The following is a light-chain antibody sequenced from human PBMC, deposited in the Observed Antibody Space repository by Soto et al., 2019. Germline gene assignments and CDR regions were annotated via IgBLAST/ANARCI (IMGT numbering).Light chain of an antibody. J-gene: IGLJ1*01. V-gene: IGLV2-14*01. CDR2: NVS. Sequence: QSALTQPASVSGSPGQSITISCTGTSSDVGAYIYVSWYQQHPGKDPKLIIYNVSNRPSGVSNRFSGSKSGNTASLTISGLQAEDEADYYCSSYTRGDSFYFGTGTKLTVL. CDR1: SSDVGAYIY. CDR3: SSYTRGDSFY.